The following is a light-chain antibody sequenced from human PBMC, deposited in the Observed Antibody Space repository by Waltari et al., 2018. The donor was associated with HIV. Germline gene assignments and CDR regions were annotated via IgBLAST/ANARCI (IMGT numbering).Light chain of an antibody. CDR3: AAWDDSLSGPLVV. CDR2: RNN. V-gene: IGLV1-47*01. CDR1: SSNIGSKY. J-gene: IGLJ2*01. Sequence: QSVLTQPPSASGTPGQRVTISCSGSSSNIGSKYVYWYQKTPGTAPKLLIYRNNQRPSGGPDRFSGSKSGTSASLAISGLRSEDEADYYCAAWDDSLSGPLVVFGGGTKLTVL.